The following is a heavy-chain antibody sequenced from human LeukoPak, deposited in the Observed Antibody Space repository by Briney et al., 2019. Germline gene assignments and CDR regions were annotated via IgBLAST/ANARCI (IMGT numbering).Heavy chain of an antibody. CDR2: ISYDGSNK. D-gene: IGHD3-10*01. CDR1: GFTFSSYA. V-gene: IGHV3-30-3*01. Sequence: GGSLRLSCAASGFTFSSYAMHWVRRAPGKGLEWVAVISYDGSNKYYADSVKGRFTISRDNSKNTLYLQMNSLRAEDTAVYYCARDPTVRGVPPVFDPWGQGTLVTVSS. J-gene: IGHJ5*02. CDR3: ARDPTVRGVPPVFDP.